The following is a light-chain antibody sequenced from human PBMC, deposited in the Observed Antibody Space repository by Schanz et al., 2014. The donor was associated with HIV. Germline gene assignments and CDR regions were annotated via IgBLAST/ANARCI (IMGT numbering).Light chain of an antibody. V-gene: IGKV3-20*01. CDR1: QSVSSD. Sequence: EIVLTQSPATLSVSPGERATLSCRASQSVSSDLAWYQQRPGQPPRLLLYGASSRATGIPDRFSGSGSGTDFTLSISGLEPEDFAVYYCQQYGVSPPWTFGQGTKVEIK. CDR2: GAS. J-gene: IGKJ1*01. CDR3: QQYGVSPPWT.